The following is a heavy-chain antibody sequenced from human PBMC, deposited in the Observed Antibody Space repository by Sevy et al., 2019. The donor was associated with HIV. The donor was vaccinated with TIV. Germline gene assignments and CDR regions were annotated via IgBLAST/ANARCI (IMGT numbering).Heavy chain of an antibody. CDR2: ISSRGTTI. Sequence: GGSLRLSCAASGFTFSSYEMNWVRQAPGKGLEWLSYISSRGTTIYYADSVKGRFAISRDNAKNSLYLQMSSLRAEDTAVYYCARELVRSTDYYGSGRVGWFDPWGQGTLVTVSS. J-gene: IGHJ5*02. CDR1: GFTFSSYE. V-gene: IGHV3-48*03. CDR3: ARELVRSTDYYGSGRVGWFDP. D-gene: IGHD3-10*01.